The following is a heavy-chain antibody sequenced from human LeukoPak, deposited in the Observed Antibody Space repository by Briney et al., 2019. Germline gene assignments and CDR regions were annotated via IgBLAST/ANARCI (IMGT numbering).Heavy chain of an antibody. V-gene: IGHV3-23*01. CDR2: ISGSGGST. Sequence: GAALELSCAASGFTFSSYAMSWVRQAPGKGLEWVSAISGSGGSTYYADSVQGRFTISRDNSKNTLYLQMNSLRAEDTAVYYCAKTYQLLPINWGQGTLSPSPQ. CDR3: AKTYQLLPIN. J-gene: IGHJ4*02. D-gene: IGHD2-2*01. CDR1: GFTFSSYA.